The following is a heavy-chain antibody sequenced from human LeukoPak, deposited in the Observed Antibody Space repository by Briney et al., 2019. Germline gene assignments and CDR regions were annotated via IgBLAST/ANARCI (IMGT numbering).Heavy chain of an antibody. CDR1: GYTFTSYY. Sequence: ASVKVSCKASGYTFTSYYMHWVRQAPGQGLEWMGWINPNTGGTGYAQMFQGRVTMTRDTSISTAYMELSGLRSDDTAVYYCARVPCITTSCSPINWFDPWGQGTLVTVSS. D-gene: IGHD2-2*01. J-gene: IGHJ5*02. CDR2: INPNTGGT. CDR3: ARVPCITTSCSPINWFDP. V-gene: IGHV1-2*02.